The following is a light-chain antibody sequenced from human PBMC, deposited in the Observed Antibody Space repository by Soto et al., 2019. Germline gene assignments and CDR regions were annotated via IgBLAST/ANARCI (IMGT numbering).Light chain of an antibody. CDR2: EVS. J-gene: IGLJ2*01. V-gene: IGLV2-14*03. CDR3: CSNAPISTLDVV. Sequence: QSALIQPPSVSGSPGQSVTISCTGTSSDVGSYDYVSWYQQHPGKAPKLIIYEVSGRPSGVSDRFSGSKSGNSASLTISGLQAEDEATYYCCSNAPISTLDVVFGGGTKLTVL. CDR1: SSDVGSYDY.